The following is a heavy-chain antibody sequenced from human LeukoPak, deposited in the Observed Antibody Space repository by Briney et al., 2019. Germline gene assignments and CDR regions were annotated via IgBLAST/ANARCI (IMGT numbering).Heavy chain of an antibody. CDR1: GFTFDDYA. CDR3: AKDKALGYCSAGSCLYLDY. V-gene: IGHV3-43*02. Sequence: QPGGSLRLSCAASGFTFDDYAIHWVRQAPGKGLEWVSLISRDGGNTYYADSVKGRFTLSRDNSKNSLYLQMNSLRSEGTAFYYCAKDKALGYCSAGSCLYLDYWGQGTLASVSS. CDR2: ISRDGGNT. J-gene: IGHJ4*02. D-gene: IGHD2-15*01.